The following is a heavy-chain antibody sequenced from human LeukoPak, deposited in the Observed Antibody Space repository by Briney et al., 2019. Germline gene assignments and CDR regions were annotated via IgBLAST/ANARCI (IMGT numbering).Heavy chain of an antibody. D-gene: IGHD3-10*01. CDR3: AKANLLWFGELFRFDY. J-gene: IGHJ4*02. CDR2: ISYDGSNK. V-gene: IGHV3-30*07. Sequence: PGGSLRLSCAASGFTFSSYAMRWVRQAPGKGLEWVAVISYDGSNKYYADSVKGRFTISRDNSKNTLYLQINSLRAEDTAVYYCAKANLLWFGELFRFDYWGQGTLVTVSS. CDR1: GFTFSSYA.